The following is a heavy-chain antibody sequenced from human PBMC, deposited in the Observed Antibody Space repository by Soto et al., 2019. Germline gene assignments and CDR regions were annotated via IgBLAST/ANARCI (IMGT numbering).Heavy chain of an antibody. CDR3: ASQGENYGYYFDY. CDR1: GFTFSSYE. CDR2: ISSSGSTI. V-gene: IGHV3-48*03. Sequence: GGSLRLSCAASGFTFSSYEMNWVRQAPGKGLEWVSYISSSGSTIYYADSVKGRFTISRDNAKNSLYLQMNSLRAEDTAVYYCASQGENYGYYFDYWGQGTLVTVSS. D-gene: IGHD3-10*01. J-gene: IGHJ4*02.